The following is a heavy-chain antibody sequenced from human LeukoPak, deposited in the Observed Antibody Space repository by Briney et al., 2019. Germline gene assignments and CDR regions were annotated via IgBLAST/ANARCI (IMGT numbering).Heavy chain of an antibody. CDR3: ARVPYCSGGSCYYYYFDY. J-gene: IGHJ4*02. CDR2: INHSGST. D-gene: IGHD2-15*01. Sequence: SETLSLTCAVYGGSFSGYYWSWIRQPPGKGLEWIGEINHSGSTNYNPSLKSRVTISVDTSKNQFSLKLSSVTAADTAVYYCARVPYCSGGSCYYYYFDYWGQGTLVTVSS. CDR1: GGSFSGYY. V-gene: IGHV4-34*01.